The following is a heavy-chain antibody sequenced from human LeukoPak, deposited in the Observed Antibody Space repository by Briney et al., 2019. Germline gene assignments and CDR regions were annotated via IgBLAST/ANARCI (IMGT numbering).Heavy chain of an antibody. D-gene: IGHD2/OR15-2a*01. CDR1: GFTFSSYG. J-gene: IGHJ4*02. Sequence: GGSLRLSCAASGFTFSSYGMHWVRQAPGKGLEWVAVIWYDGSNKYYTDSVKGRLTISRDNSKNTLYLQMNSLRAEDTAIYYCAREGPRGNSQFDYWGQGTLVTASS. V-gene: IGHV3-33*01. CDR3: AREGPRGNSQFDY. CDR2: IWYDGSNK.